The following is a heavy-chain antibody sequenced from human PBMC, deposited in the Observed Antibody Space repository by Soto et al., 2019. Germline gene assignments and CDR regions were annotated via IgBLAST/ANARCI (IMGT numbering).Heavy chain of an antibody. CDR3: ASMNSSGYYPDAFDI. CDR1: GGSISSSNW. D-gene: IGHD3-22*01. CDR2: IYYSGST. Sequence: QVQLQESGPGLVKPSGTLSLTCAVSGGSISSSNWWSWVRQPPGKGLEWIGEIYYSGSTHYNPSLKSRVTISVDTSKNQFSLKLSSVTAADTAVYYCASMNSSGYYPDAFDIWGQGTMVTVSS. J-gene: IGHJ3*02. V-gene: IGHV4-4*02.